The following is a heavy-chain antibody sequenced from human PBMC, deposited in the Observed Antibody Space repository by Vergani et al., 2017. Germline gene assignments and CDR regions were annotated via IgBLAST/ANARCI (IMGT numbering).Heavy chain of an antibody. CDR1: GYTFTSYY. Sequence: QVQLVQSGAEVKKPGASVKVSCKASGYTFTSYYMHWVRQAPGQGLEWMGIINPSGGSTSYAQKFQGRVTMTRETSTSTVYMELSSLRAEDTSVYYCASSYDYVWGSYKEYYYYYYMDVWGKGTTVTVSS. D-gene: IGHD3-16*01. V-gene: IGHV1-46*01. CDR3: ASSYDYVWGSYKEYYYYYYMDV. CDR2: INPSGGST. J-gene: IGHJ6*03.